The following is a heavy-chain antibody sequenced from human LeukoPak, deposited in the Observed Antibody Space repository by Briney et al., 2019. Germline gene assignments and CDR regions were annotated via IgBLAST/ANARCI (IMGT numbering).Heavy chain of an antibody. CDR1: GYIFMTYN. J-gene: IGHJ6*04. V-gene: IGHV1-46*01. D-gene: IGHD6-13*01. CDR3: AREAAGTGGLDV. CDR2: INPSGDTT. Sequence: TSVKVSCKASGYIFMTYNMYWVRQAPGQGLEWMGIINPSGDTTSYAQKFQGRVTMTRDTSTSTVYMELSSLRSEDTAVYYCAREAAGTGGLDVWGKGTTVTVSS.